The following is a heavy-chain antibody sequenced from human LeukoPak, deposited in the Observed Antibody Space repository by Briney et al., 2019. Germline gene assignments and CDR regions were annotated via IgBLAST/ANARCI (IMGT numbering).Heavy chain of an antibody. CDR3: AKGKINHNGAFDA. J-gene: IGHJ3*01. CDR1: GFSFSSYA. D-gene: IGHD2-8*01. CDR2: ISDSGGSA. Sequence: PGGSLRLSCAASGFSFSSYAMSWVRQAPEKGLEWVSGISDSGGSAFYADSVKGRFTISRDTSKKKLFLQVDSLRVEDTAVYYCAKGKINHNGAFDAWGQGTRVTVSS. V-gene: IGHV3-23*01.